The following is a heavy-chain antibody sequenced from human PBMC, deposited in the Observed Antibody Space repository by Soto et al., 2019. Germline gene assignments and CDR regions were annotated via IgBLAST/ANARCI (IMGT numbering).Heavy chain of an antibody. CDR3: ARGGAARAGMRVEDFDY. CDR1: GFTFSDYY. D-gene: IGHD3-10*01. V-gene: IGHV3-11*06. CDR2: ISSSSSYT. J-gene: IGHJ4*02. Sequence: GGSLRLSCAASGFTFSDYYMSWIRQAPGKGLEWVSYISSSSSYTNYADSVKGRFTISRDNAKNSLYLQMNSLRAEDTAVYYCARGGAARAGMRVEDFDYWGQGTLVTVSS.